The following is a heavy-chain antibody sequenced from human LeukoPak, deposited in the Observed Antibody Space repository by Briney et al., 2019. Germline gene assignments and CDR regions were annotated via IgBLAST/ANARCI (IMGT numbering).Heavy chain of an antibody. J-gene: IGHJ4*02. D-gene: IGHD3-22*01. CDR2: INPNSGGT. CDR3: ARVAYYDSSGYYLFDY. Sequence: ASVKVSCKASVYTFTGYYMHWVRQAPGQGLEWMGWINPNSGGTNYAQKFQGRVTMTRDTSISTAYMELSRLRSDDTAVYYCARVAYYDSSGYYLFDYWGQGTLVTVSS. V-gene: IGHV1-2*02. CDR1: VYTFTGYY.